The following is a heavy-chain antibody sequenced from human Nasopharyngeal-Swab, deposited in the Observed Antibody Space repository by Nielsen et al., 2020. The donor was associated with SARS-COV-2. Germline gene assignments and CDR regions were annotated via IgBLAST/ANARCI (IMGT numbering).Heavy chain of an antibody. D-gene: IGHD3-22*01. CDR1: GGSFSGYY. Sequence: SETLSLTCAVYGGSFSGYYWSWIRQPPGKGLEWIGEINHSGSTNYNPSLKSRVTISVDTSKNQFSLKLSSVTAADTAVYYCARQPRDYYDSSGYPPAFGYWGQGTLVTVSS. CDR2: INHSGST. V-gene: IGHV4-34*01. CDR3: ARQPRDYYDSSGYPPAFGY. J-gene: IGHJ4*02.